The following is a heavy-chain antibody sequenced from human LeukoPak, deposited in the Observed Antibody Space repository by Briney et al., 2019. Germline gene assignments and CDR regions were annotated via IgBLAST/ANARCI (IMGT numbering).Heavy chain of an antibody. J-gene: IGHJ3*02. CDR2: ISWNSGSI. CDR3: AKGGFLGYCSGGSCYSALSAFDI. D-gene: IGHD2-15*01. Sequence: PGRSLRLSCAASGFTFDDYAMHWVRQAPGKGLEWVSGISWNSGSIGYADSVKGRFTISRDNAKNSLYLQMNSLRAEDTALYYCAKGGFLGYCSGGSCYSALSAFDIWGQGTMVTVSS. CDR1: GFTFDDYA. V-gene: IGHV3-9*01.